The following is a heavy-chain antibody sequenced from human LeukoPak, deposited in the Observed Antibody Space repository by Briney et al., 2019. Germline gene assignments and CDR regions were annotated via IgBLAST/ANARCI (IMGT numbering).Heavy chain of an antibody. J-gene: IGHJ4*02. V-gene: IGHV3-9*01. Sequence: GRSLRLSCAASGFTFDDYAMHWVRQAPGKGLEWVSGISWNSGSIGYADSVKGRFTISRDNAKNSLYLQMNSLRAEDTALYYCAKDRYSSSSRLFGYWGQGTLVTVSS. CDR2: ISWNSGSI. CDR1: GFTFDDYA. D-gene: IGHD6-6*01. CDR3: AKDRYSSSSRLFGY.